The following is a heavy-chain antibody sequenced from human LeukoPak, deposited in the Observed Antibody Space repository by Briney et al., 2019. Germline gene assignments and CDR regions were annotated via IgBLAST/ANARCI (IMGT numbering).Heavy chain of an antibody. CDR3: ARDFTGYYDSSGYYYVGY. Sequence: GGSLRLSCAASGFTFNNAWMTWVRQAPGKGLEWVAVIWYDGSNKYYADSVKGRFTISRDNSKNTLYLQMNSLRAEDTAVYYCARDFTGYYDSSGYYYVGYWGQGTLVTVSS. D-gene: IGHD3-22*01. CDR1: GFTFNNAW. V-gene: IGHV3-33*08. CDR2: IWYDGSNK. J-gene: IGHJ4*02.